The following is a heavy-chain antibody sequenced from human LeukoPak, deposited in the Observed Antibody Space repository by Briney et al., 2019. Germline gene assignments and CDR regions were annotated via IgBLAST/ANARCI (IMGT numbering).Heavy chain of an antibody. CDR3: AKYHPRGVTYCSGGSCYSSSGFGFDY. Sequence: GGSLRLSCAASGFTFSSYAMSWVRQAPGKGLEWVSAISGSGGSTYYADSVKGRFTISRDNSESTLYLQMNSLRAEDTAVYYCAKYHPRGVTYCSGGSCYSSSGFGFDYWGQGTLVTVSS. D-gene: IGHD2-15*01. CDR1: GFTFSSYA. J-gene: IGHJ4*02. V-gene: IGHV3-23*01. CDR2: ISGSGGST.